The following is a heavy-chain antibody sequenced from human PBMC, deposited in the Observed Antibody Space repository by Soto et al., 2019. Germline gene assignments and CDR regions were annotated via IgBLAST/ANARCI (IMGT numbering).Heavy chain of an antibody. V-gene: IGHV5-51*01. J-gene: IGHJ4*02. CDR1: GYSFTSYW. CDR3: ARGSRTTLAAADY. Sequence: GESLKISCKGSGYSFTSYWIGWVRQMPGKGLEWMGIIYPGDSDTRYSPSFQGQVTISAEKSISTAYLQRSSLKASDTAMYYCARGSRTTLAAADYWGQRTRVTVSA. D-gene: IGHD6-13*01. CDR2: IYPGDSDT.